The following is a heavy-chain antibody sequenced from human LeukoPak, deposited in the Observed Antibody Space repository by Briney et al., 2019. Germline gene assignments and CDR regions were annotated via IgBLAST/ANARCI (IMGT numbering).Heavy chain of an antibody. CDR3: ARAAYYDFWSGYPLFYFDY. Sequence: PSGTLSLTCAVSGGSISSSNWWSWVRQPPGKGLEWIGEIYHSGSTNYNPSLKSRVTISVDTSKNQFSLKLSSVTAADTAVYYCARAAYYDFWSGYPLFYFDYWGQGTLVTVSS. V-gene: IGHV4-4*02. J-gene: IGHJ4*02. D-gene: IGHD3-3*01. CDR2: IYHSGST. CDR1: GGSISSSNW.